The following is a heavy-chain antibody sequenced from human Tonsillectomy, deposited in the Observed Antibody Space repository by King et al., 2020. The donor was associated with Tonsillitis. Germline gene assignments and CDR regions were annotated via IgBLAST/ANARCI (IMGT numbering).Heavy chain of an antibody. J-gene: IGHJ4*02. CDR2: MYYSGTI. CDR1: AGSISSSDHY. CDR3: ARSVSGSFDY. V-gene: IGHV4-39*01. D-gene: IGHD6-19*01. Sequence: QLQESGPGVVKPSETLSLTCTVSAGSISSSDHYWAWIRQPPGKGLEWIGYMYYSGTIFYNPSLKSRITISGGTSENQFSLKLSSVTAADTAVYFCARSVSGSFDYWGQGALVTVSS.